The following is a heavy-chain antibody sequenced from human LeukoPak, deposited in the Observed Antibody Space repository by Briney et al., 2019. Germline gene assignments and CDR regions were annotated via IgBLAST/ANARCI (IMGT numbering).Heavy chain of an antibody. D-gene: IGHD3-16*02. J-gene: IGHJ4*02. CDR1: GGSFSGYY. Sequence: PSETLSLTCAVYGGSFSGYYWSWIRQPPGKGLEWIGEINHSGSTNYNPSLKSRVTIPVDTSKNQFSLKLSSVTAADTAVYYCARGRGYDYIWGSYRPTYYFDYWGQGTLVTVSS. CDR2: INHSGST. V-gene: IGHV4-34*01. CDR3: ARGRGYDYIWGSYRPTYYFDY.